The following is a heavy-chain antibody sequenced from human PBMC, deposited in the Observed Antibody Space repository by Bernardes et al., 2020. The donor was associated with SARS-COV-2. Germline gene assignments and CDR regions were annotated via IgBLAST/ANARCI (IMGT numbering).Heavy chain of an antibody. CDR2: IAGDGGRT. CDR3: AKRGVFVVGYWPFDL. Sequence: GGSLRLSCTASGFTFSGYAMNWVRQAPGKGLEWVSTIAGDGGRTFYADSVKGRFTISRDNSKNTLYLQMDSLRADDTAVYYCAKRGVFVVGYWPFDLWGRGTLVTASS. D-gene: IGHD3-16*02. J-gene: IGHJ2*01. V-gene: IGHV3-23*01. CDR1: GFTFSGYA.